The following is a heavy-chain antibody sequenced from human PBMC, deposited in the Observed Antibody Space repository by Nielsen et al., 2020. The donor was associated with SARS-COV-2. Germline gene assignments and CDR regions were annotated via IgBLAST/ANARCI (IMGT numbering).Heavy chain of an antibody. Sequence: ASVKVSCKASGYTFTSYYMHWVRQAPGQGLEWMGIINPSGGSTSYAQKFQGRVTMTRDTSTSTVYMELSSLRSEDTDVYYCARIARTVTAWGYYFDYWGQGTLVTVSS. J-gene: IGHJ4*02. CDR3: ARIARTVTAWGYYFDY. D-gene: IGHD2-21*02. CDR1: GYTFTSYY. V-gene: IGHV1-46*01. CDR2: INPSGGST.